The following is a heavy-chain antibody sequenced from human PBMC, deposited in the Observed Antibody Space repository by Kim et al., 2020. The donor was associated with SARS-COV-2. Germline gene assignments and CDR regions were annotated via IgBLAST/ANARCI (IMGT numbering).Heavy chain of an antibody. CDR3: ARASITMVQGGNWFDP. CDR2: MNPNSGNT. J-gene: IGHJ5*02. D-gene: IGHD3-10*01. V-gene: IGHV1-8*01. Sequence: ASVKVSCKASGYTFTSYDINWVRQATGQGLEWMGWMNPNSGNTGYAQKFQGRVTMTRNTSISTAYMELSSLRSEDTAVYYCARASITMVQGGNWFDPWGQGTLVTVSS. CDR1: GYTFTSYD.